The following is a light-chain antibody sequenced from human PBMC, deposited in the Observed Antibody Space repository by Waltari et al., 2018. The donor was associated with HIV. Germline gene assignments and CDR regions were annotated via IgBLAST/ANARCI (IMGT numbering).Light chain of an antibody. CDR3: QVWHSNSDHVV. CDR1: NIGRQS. V-gene: IGLV3-21*02. J-gene: IGLJ2*01. CDR2: DDS. Sequence: SYVLTQPPAVSVAPGQTARIPCEGTNIGRQSVHWYQQRPGQAPALVVHDDSDRPSGIPERFSGSNSGNTATLTISRVEAGDEADYYCQVWHSNSDHVVFGGGTKLTVL.